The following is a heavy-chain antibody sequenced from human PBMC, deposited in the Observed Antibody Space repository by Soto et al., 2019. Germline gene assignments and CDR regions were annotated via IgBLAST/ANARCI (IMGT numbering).Heavy chain of an antibody. V-gene: IGHV1-2*04. CDR3: AREYSYGQDNYFDS. CDR2: INPNSGGT. CDR1: GSTITGYY. D-gene: IGHD5-18*01. Sequence: GASVHGYCTPSGSTITGYYRYCVRQNNGQGLEWMGWINPNSGGTNYAQKFQGWVTMPRDTSISTAYMELSRLRSDDTAVYYCAREYSYGQDNYFDSWGQGTLDTVS. J-gene: IGHJ4*02.